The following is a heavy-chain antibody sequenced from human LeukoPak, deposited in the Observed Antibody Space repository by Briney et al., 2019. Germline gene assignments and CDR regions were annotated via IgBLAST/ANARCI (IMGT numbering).Heavy chain of an antibody. CDR3: ASSSGQYVSGSYYLDY. J-gene: IGHJ4*02. D-gene: IGHD3-10*01. Sequence: GGSLRLSCAASGVTFSSYGMHWVRQAPGKGLEWVAVMWYDGSNKYYADSVKGRFTISRDNSKNTLYLRLNSLRAEDTAVYYCASSSGQYVSGSYYLDYWGQGTLVTVSS. CDR1: GVTFSSYG. CDR2: MWYDGSNK. V-gene: IGHV3-33*01.